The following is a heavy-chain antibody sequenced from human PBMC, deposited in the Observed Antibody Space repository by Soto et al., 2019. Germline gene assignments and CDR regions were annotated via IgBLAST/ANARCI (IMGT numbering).Heavy chain of an antibody. J-gene: IGHJ4*02. V-gene: IGHV1-46*03. Sequence: QVQLVQSGAEVKKPGASVKVSCKASGYTFTSYYMHWVQQAPGQGLEWMGIINPSGGSTSYAQKFQGRVTMTRDTSTSTVYMELSSLRSEDTAVYYCAREPMTDIAVAGTFDYWGQGTLVTVSS. D-gene: IGHD6-19*01. CDR2: INPSGGST. CDR3: AREPMTDIAVAGTFDY. CDR1: GYTFTSYY.